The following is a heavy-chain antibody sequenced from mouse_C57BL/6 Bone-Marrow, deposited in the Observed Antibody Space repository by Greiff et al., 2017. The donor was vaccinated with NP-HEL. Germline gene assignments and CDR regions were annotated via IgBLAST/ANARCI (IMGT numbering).Heavy chain of an antibody. V-gene: IGHV5-17*01. CDR2: FGRGGGTT. Sequence: EVKVVESGGGLVKPGGSLKFSCAASGFTFSDFEMHWVRQAPEKGLEWVAYFGRGGGTTTYAATLKGRSTISRDNAKNTLFLQMTSLRSEDTAMYYCARGDSKRFAYWGQGTLVTVSA. J-gene: IGHJ3*01. CDR1: GFTFSDFE. D-gene: IGHD2-5*01. CDR3: ARGDSKRFAY.